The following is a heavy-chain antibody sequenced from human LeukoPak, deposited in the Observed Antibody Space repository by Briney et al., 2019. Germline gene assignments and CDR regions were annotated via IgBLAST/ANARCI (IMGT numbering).Heavy chain of an antibody. J-gene: IGHJ3*02. CDR3: ARHSAHSSTNDAFDI. Sequence: PSETLSLTCTVSGGSISSYYWSWIRQPPGKGLEWIGYIYYSGSTNYNPSPKSRVTISEDMSKNQFSLKLTSVTAADTAVYYCARHSAHSSTNDAFDIWGQGTMVTVSS. D-gene: IGHD6-13*01. CDR1: GGSISSYY. V-gene: IGHV4-59*01. CDR2: IYYSGST.